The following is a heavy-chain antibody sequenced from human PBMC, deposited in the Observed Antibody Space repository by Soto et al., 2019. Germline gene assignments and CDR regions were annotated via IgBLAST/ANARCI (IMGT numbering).Heavy chain of an antibody. CDR3: VRDVLSAAGTSSAY. CDR2: IYYSGST. CDR1: GGSISSGGYY. J-gene: IGHJ4*02. D-gene: IGHD6-13*01. V-gene: IGHV4-31*03. Sequence: PSETLSLTCTVSGGSISSGGYYWSWIRQHPGKGLEWIGYIYYSGSTYYNPSLKSRVTISVDTSKNQFSLKLSSVTAADTAVYYCVRDVLSAAGTSSAYWGQGTLVTVSS.